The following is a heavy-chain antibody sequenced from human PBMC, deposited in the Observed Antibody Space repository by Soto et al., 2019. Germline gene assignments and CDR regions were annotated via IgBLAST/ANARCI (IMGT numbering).Heavy chain of an antibody. D-gene: IGHD3-22*01. CDR3: AREAWSSGYYYDYYYYGMDV. J-gene: IGHJ6*02. CDR2: ISAYNGNT. Sequence: QVQLVQSGAEVKKPGASVKVSCKASGYTFTSYGISWVRQAPGQGLEWMGWISAYNGNTNYAQKLQGRVTMTTDTSTSTAYMELRSLRSDDTAVYYCAREAWSSGYYYDYYYYGMDVWGQGTTVTVSS. CDR1: GYTFTSYG. V-gene: IGHV1-18*01.